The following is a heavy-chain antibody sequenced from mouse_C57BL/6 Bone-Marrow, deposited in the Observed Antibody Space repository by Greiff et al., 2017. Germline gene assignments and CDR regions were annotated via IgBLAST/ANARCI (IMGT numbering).Heavy chain of an antibody. J-gene: IGHJ1*03. D-gene: IGHD1-1*01. Sequence: QVQLQQPGAELVKPGASVKMSCKASGYTFTSYWITWVKQRPGQGLEWIGGIYPGSGSTNYNEKFKSKATLTVDTSSSTAYMQLSSLTSEDSAVFYGAGRWVVDWDFDVWGRGTAVTVSA. CDR3: AGRWVVDWDFDV. CDR1: GYTFTSYW. CDR2: IYPGSGST. V-gene: IGHV1-55*01.